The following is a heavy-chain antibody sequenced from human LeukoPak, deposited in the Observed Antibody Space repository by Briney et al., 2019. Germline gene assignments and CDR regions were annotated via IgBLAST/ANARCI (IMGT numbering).Heavy chain of an antibody. Sequence: PGGSLRLSCAASGFTFSSYAMSWVRQAPGKGLEWVSAISGSGGSTYYADSVKGRFTISRDNSKNTLYLQMNSLRAEDTAVYYCAKAGEQQLVLWGFFDIWGQGTMVTVSS. J-gene: IGHJ3*02. D-gene: IGHD6-13*01. CDR2: ISGSGGST. CDR1: GFTFSSYA. CDR3: AKAGEQQLVLWGFFDI. V-gene: IGHV3-23*01.